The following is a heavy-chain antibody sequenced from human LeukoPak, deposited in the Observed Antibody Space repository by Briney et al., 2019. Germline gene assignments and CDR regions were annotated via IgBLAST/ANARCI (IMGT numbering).Heavy chain of an antibody. CDR3: ARGTSYSSGWADAFDI. D-gene: IGHD6-19*01. J-gene: IGHJ3*02. CDR2: LNPNSGNT. CDR1: GGTFSSYD. V-gene: IGHV1-8*03. Sequence: ASVKVSCKASGGTFSSYDINWVRQATGQGLEWMGWLNPNSGNTGYAQKFQGRVTITRNTSISTAYMELSSLRSEDTAVYYCARGTSYSSGWADAFDIWGQGTMVTVSS.